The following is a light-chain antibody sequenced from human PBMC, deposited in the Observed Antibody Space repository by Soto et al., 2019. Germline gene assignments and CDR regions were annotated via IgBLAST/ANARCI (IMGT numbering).Light chain of an antibody. J-gene: IGLJ2*01. CDR3: CSYAGNYTF. CDR1: SNDVGGYDY. CDR2: DVT. V-gene: IGLV2-11*01. Sequence: QSALTQPSSVSGCPGQSVTISCTGTSNDVGGYDYVSWYQQYPGKAPTYILYDVTKRPSGVPDRFSGSKSGNTASLTISGLQADDEADYYCCSYAGNYTFFGGGTKVTVL.